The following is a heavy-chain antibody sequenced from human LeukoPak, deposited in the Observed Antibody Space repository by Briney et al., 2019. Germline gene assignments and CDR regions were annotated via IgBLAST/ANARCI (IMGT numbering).Heavy chain of an antibody. J-gene: IGHJ4*02. Sequence: GGSLRLSCAASGFTFSIYWMSWVRQAPGKGLEWVANIKQDGSEKYYVDSVKGRLTISRDNAKNSLYLQMNSLRAEDTAVYFCVRAIGSNTLWGQGTLVTVSS. CDR1: GFTFSIYW. CDR2: IKQDGSEK. V-gene: IGHV3-7*01. D-gene: IGHD4-23*01. CDR3: VRAIGSNTL.